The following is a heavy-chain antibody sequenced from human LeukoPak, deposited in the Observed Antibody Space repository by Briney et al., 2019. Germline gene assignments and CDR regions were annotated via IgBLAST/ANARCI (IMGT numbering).Heavy chain of an antibody. CDR3: ARGLSSSRWYYN. Sequence: GGSLRLSCAASGFTFSSYEMNWVRQAPGKGLEWVSYISSSGSTIYYADSVKGRFTISRDNSKNTLYLQMNSLRAEDTAVYYCARGLSSSRWYYNWGQGTLVSVSS. D-gene: IGHD6-13*01. CDR2: ISSSGSTI. CDR1: GFTFSSYE. J-gene: IGHJ4*02. V-gene: IGHV3-48*03.